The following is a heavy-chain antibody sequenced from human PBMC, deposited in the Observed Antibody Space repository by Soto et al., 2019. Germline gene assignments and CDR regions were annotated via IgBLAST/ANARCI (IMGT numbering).Heavy chain of an antibody. CDR1: GFTFGDYW. CDR2: MTGDGRTT. V-gene: IGHV3-74*03. Sequence: PXGSLRLSCAAAGFTFGDYWMHWVRQPPGEGPEWVSRMTGDGRTTQYADSVKGRFTASRDNAKSTLYLQMNSLRAEDTAVYYCATAEVDYWGPGTLVTVSS. CDR3: ATAEVDY. J-gene: IGHJ4*02.